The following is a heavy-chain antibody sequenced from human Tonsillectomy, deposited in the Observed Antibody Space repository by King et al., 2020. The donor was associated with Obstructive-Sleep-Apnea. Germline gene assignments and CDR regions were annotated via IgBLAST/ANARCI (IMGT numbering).Heavy chain of an antibody. CDR3: EKDSPPCSSTSCAGLFDY. J-gene: IGHJ4*02. CDR1: GFTFSSYA. CDR2: ISGSGGST. V-gene: IGHV3-23*04. D-gene: IGHD2-2*01. Sequence: VQLVESGGGLVQPGGSLRLSCAASGFTFSSYAMRWVRQAPGKGLEWVSAISGSGGSTYDADSVKGRFTISRDNSKNRLYLQLNSLRADETAVYYCEKDSPPCSSTSCAGLFDYWGQGTLVTVSS.